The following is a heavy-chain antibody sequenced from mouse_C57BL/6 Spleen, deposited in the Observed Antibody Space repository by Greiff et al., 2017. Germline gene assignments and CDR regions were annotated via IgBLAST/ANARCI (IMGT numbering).Heavy chain of an antibody. CDR1: GYTFTSYW. V-gene: IGHV1-69*01. D-gene: IGHD3-3*01. J-gene: IGHJ4*01. Sequence: VQLQQPGAELVMPGASVKLSCKASGYTFTSYWMNWVKQRPGQGLEWIGEIDPSGSYTNYNEKFKGKSTLTVDKSSSTAYMQLSSLTAEDSAVYYSARGDWDYWGKGTSVTVSS. CDR3: ARGDWDY. CDR2: IDPSGSYT.